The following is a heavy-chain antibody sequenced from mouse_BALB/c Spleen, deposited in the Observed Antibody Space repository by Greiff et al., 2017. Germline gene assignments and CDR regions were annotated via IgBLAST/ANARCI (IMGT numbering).Heavy chain of an antibody. CDR1: GFTFSSYT. V-gene: IGHV5-12-2*01. CDR3: ARHLITTEGAMDY. D-gene: IGHD1-1*01. J-gene: IGHJ4*01. Sequence: EVHLVESGGGLVQPGGSLKLSCAASGFTFSSYTMSWVRQTPEKRLEWVAYISNGGGSTYYPDTVKGRFTISRDNAKNTLYLQMSSLKSEDTAMYYCARHLITTEGAMDYWGQGTSVTVSS. CDR2: ISNGGGST.